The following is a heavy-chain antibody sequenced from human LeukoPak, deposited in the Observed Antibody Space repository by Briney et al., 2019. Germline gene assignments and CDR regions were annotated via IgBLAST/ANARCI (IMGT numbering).Heavy chain of an antibody. J-gene: IGHJ1*01. V-gene: IGHV4-4*02. Sequence: PSETLSLTCAVSGGSISSSNWWSWVRQPPGKGLEWIGEIYHSGSTNYNPSLKSRVTISVDKSKNQFSLKLSSVTAADTAVYYCARQERYYSSGSYTYFQHWGQGTLVTVSS. CDR3: ARQERYYSSGSYTYFQH. CDR2: IYHSGST. D-gene: IGHD3-10*01. CDR1: GGSISSSNW.